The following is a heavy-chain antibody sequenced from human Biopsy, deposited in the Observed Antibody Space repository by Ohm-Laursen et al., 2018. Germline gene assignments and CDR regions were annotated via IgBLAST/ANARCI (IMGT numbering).Heavy chain of an antibody. V-gene: IGHV1-8*01. CDR1: GYTFTSHD. Sequence: ATVKISCKASGYTFTSHDINWVRQATGQGLEWMGWMSPNTGNTVYAQRFQDRVTMTSDTSTGTAYMELTSLTSDDTAVYFCARWETALGRSLDSWGQGTLVAVSS. J-gene: IGHJ4*02. D-gene: IGHD5-18*01. CDR3: ARWETALGRSLDS. CDR2: MSPNTGNT.